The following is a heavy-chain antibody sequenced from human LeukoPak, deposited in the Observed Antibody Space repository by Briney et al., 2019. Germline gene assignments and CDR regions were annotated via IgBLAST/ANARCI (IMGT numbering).Heavy chain of an antibody. CDR3: TTDLGQYYYDSSGYYPIDY. CDR1: GFTFSNAW. Sequence: GGSLRLSCAASGFTFSNAWMSWGRQAPGKGLEGVGRIKSKTDGGTTDYAATVKGRFTISRDDSKNTLYLQMNSLKTEDTAVYYCTTDLGQYYYDSSGYYPIDYWGQGTLVTVSS. J-gene: IGHJ4*02. D-gene: IGHD3-22*01. CDR2: IKSKTDGGTT. V-gene: IGHV3-15*01.